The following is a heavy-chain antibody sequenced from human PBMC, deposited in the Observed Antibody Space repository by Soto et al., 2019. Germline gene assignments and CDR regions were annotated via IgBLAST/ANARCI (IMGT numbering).Heavy chain of an antibody. Sequence: QITLKESGPTLVKPTQTLTLTCTFSGFSLTSGVVGVGWIRQPPGEALEWLALIYWNDEQYYDPSLRNRLTITRDTSKTQVVLTMTNMDPVDTATYYWAHRLPGPSGYDVWGQGPTVTVSS. CDR3: AHRLPGPSGYDV. CDR1: GFSLTSGVVG. J-gene: IGHJ6*02. D-gene: IGHD6-13*01. V-gene: IGHV2-5*01. CDR2: IYWNDEQ.